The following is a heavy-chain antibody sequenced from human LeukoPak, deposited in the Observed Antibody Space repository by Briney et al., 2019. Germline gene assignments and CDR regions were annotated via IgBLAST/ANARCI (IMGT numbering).Heavy chain of an antibody. CDR2: IIPILGIA. CDR3: ARAPAPKPTPYYYDSSGYRGNAFDI. Sequence: GASVKVSCKASGGTFSSYAISWVRQAPGQGLEWMGRIIPILGIANYAQKFQGRVTITADKSTSTAYMELSSLRSEDTAVYYCARAPAPKPTPYYYDSSGYRGNAFDIWGQGTMVTVSS. J-gene: IGHJ3*02. V-gene: IGHV1-69*04. D-gene: IGHD3-22*01. CDR1: GGTFSSYA.